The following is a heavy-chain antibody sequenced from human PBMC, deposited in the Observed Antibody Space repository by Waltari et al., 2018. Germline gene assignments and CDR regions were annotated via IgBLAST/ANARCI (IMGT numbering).Heavy chain of an antibody. CDR3: ARGGSTFGLGD. Sequence: HAQLRQWGAGLLKPSETLSLTCAVYGGTFNDYFWTWVRRSPGKGLEWIGEINHSGSTNYNTSLRSRITVSVDTSKNQFSLKLSSVTAADTATYYCARGGSTFGLGDWSQGSLVTVSS. CDR2: INHSGST. V-gene: IGHV4-34*02. D-gene: IGHD3-10*01. CDR1: GGTFNDYF. J-gene: IGHJ4*02.